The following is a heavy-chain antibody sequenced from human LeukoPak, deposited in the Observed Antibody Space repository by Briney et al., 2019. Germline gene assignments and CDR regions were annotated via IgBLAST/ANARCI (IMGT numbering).Heavy chain of an antibody. CDR1: GFTFGSYG. J-gene: IGHJ4*02. D-gene: IGHD6-6*01. Sequence: GGSLRLSCAASGFTFGSYGVSRVRQAPGKGLEWVSFITPNADRTSYADSVEGRFTISRDNPRNTLYMQMNSLRAEDTAVYYCARSGPYSSSSGDYWGQGTLVTVSS. V-gene: IGHV3-23*01. CDR2: ITPNADRT. CDR3: ARSGPYSSSSGDY.